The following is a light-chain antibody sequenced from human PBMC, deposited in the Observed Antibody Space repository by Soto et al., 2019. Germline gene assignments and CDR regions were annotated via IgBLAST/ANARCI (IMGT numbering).Light chain of an antibody. CDR3: FSYAGSSTYV. V-gene: IGLV2-23*01. CDR2: EGS. CDR1: SSDVGSYNL. J-gene: IGLJ1*01. Sequence: QSALTLAASGSGSPGQSITISCAGTSSDVGSYNLVSWYQNHPGKAPKLMIYEGSKRPSGVSNRFSGSKSGNTASLTISGLQAADEADYFCFSYAGSSTYVFGTGTKVTVL.